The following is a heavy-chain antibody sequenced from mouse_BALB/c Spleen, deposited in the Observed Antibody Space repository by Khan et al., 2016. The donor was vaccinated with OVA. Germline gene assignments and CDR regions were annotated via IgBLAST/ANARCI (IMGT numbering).Heavy chain of an antibody. CDR1: GYSITSEYT. CDR2: ISYSGNT. V-gene: IGHV3-2*02. Sequence: EVKLEESRPGLVKPSQSLSLTCTVTGYSITSEYTWNWIRQFPGNKLEWMGFISYSGNTRYNPSLKSRISITRDTSKNQFFLQLNSVTSEDTATYYCARKDYYDYDPFPYWGHGTLVTVSA. CDR3: ARKDYYDYDPFPY. D-gene: IGHD2-4*01. J-gene: IGHJ3*01.